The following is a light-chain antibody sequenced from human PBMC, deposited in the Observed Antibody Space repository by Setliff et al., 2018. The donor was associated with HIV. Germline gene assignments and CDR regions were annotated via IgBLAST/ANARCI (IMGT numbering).Light chain of an antibody. CDR2: EVS. J-gene: IGLJ1*01. V-gene: IGLV2-23*02. CDR1: STDVGTYNL. Sequence: QSALTQPASVSGSPGQSITISCTGTSTDVGTYNLVSWYQQHPGKAPKVMIYEVSKRPSGISNRFSGSKSGNTASLAISRLQPEDESDYYCCSYASGSTSLFVFGTGTKVTVL. CDR3: CSYASGSTSLFV.